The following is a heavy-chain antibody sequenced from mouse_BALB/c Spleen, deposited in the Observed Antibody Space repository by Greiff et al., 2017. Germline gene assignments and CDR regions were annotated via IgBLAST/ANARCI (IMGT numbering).Heavy chain of an antibody. CDR1: GYTFTSYV. CDR3: ARSPTGTRHWYFDV. J-gene: IGHJ1*01. Sequence: EVQRVESGPELVKPGASVKMSCKASGYTFTSYVMHWVKQKPGQGLEWIGYINPYNDGTKYNEKFKGKATLTSDKSSSTAYMELSSLTSEDSAVYYCARSPTGTRHWYFDVWGAGTTVTVSS. D-gene: IGHD4-1*01. CDR2: INPYNDGT. V-gene: IGHV1-14*01.